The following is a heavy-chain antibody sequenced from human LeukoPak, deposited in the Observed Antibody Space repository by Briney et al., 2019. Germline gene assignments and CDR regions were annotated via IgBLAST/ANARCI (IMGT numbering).Heavy chain of an antibody. CDR3: ARDRVATRGSYYGMDV. J-gene: IGHJ6*02. D-gene: IGHD3-10*01. Sequence: SQTLSLTCTVSGGSISSGGYYWSWIRQHPGKGLEWIGHIYYSGSTYYNPSLESRVTISVDTSKNQFSLKLSSVTAADTAVYYCARDRVATRGSYYGMDVWGQGTTVTVSS. V-gene: IGHV4-31*03. CDR1: GGSISSGGYY. CDR2: IYYSGST.